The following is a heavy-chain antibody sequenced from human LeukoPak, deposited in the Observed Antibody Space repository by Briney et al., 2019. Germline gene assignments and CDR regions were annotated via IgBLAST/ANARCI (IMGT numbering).Heavy chain of an antibody. CDR1: GGSISSSSYY. CDR2: IYYSGST. Sequence: SETLSLTCTVSGGSISSSSYYWGWIRQPPGKGLEWIGSIYYSGSTYYNPSLKSRVTISVDTSKNQFSLKLSSVTAADTAVYYCARRGWAYFDCWGQGTLVTVSS. V-gene: IGHV4-39*01. J-gene: IGHJ4*02. D-gene: IGHD1-26*01. CDR3: ARRGWAYFDC.